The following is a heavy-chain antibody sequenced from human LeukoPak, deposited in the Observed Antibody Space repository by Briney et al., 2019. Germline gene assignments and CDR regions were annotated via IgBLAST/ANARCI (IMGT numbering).Heavy chain of an antibody. D-gene: IGHD1-14*01. CDR1: GGSLSSGGYY. V-gene: IGHV4-31*03. CDR2: IYYSAST. J-gene: IGHJ4*02. CDR3: ARVSSARNGFDY. Sequence: SETLSLTCTVSGGSLSSGGYYWGWIRKHPGMGLEWIGSIYYSASTYYTPSLKSRVNISVDTSKSQFALNLTSVTAADTAVYYCARVSSARNGFDYWGQGTLVTVSS.